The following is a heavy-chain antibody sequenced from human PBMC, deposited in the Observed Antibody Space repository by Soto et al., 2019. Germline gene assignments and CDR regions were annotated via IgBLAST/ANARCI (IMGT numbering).Heavy chain of an antibody. CDR1: GGSISSGDYY. D-gene: IGHD3-22*01. V-gene: IGHV4-30-4*01. J-gene: IGHJ4*02. Sequence: QVQLQESGPGLVKPSQTLSLTCTVSGGSISSGDYYWSWIRQPPGKGLEWIGYIYYSGSTYYNPYLKSRVTISVDTSKNQFSLKLSSVTAADTAVYYCARASMIVVPESEGFDYWGQGTLVTVSS. CDR2: IYYSGST. CDR3: ARASMIVVPESEGFDY.